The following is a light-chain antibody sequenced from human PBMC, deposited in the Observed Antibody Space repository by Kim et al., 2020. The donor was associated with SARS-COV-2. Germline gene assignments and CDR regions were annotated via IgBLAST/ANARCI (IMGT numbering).Light chain of an antibody. CDR1: QSISSY. V-gene: IGKV1-39*01. Sequence: ASVGDRVTITCRARQSISSYLNWYQQIPGKAPKHLIYAASSLQSGVPSRFSGSGSGTDFTLTISSLQPEDFATYYCQQSYSTPRTYGQGTKVDIK. CDR3: QQSYSTPRT. CDR2: AAS. J-gene: IGKJ1*01.